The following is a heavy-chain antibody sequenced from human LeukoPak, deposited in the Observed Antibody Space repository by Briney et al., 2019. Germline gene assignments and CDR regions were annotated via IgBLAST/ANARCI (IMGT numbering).Heavy chain of an antibody. J-gene: IGHJ6*02. CDR2: MNPNSGNT. D-gene: IGHD2-2*01. CDR3: AREPAAKVWDYYYGMDV. Sequence: ASVKVSCKASGYTFTSYDINWVRQATGQGLEWMGWMNPNSGNTGYAQKFQGRVTITRNTSISTAYMELSSLRSEDTAVYYCAREPAAKVWDYYYGMDVWGQGTTVTVSS. CDR1: GYTFTSYD. V-gene: IGHV1-8*03.